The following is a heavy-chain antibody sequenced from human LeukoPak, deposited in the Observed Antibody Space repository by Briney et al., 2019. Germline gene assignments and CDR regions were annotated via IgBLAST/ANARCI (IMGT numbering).Heavy chain of an antibody. CDR2: ISKDGSNI. CDR3: VRQFPVSSGSFYAPFHY. J-gene: IGHJ4*02. V-gene: IGHV3-30*03. CDR1: GFTLSSYG. Sequence: TGNSLRLSCAASGFTLSSYGMHWVRQAPGKGLEWVAVISKDGSNIYYADSVKGRFTVSRDNSKSTLFLQMNSLRTEDTAVYYCVRQFPVSSGSFYAPFHYWGQGTLVTVSS. D-gene: IGHD1-26*01.